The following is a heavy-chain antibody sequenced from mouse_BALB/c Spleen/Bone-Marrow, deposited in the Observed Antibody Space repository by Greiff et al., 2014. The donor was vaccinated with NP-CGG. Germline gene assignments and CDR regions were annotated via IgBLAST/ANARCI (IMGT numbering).Heavy chain of an antibody. CDR1: GFNIKDTY. V-gene: IGHV14-3*02. Sequence: EVQLQQSGAELVKPGASVKLSCTASGFNIKDTYMHWVKQRPEQGLEWIGRIDPANGNTKYDPKFQGKATITADTSSNTAYLQRLSLTSEATDVYSSASSGYGSCLFAYWGQGTLVTVSA. D-gene: IGHD1-1*01. CDR3: ASSGYGSCLFAY. CDR2: IDPANGNT. J-gene: IGHJ3*01.